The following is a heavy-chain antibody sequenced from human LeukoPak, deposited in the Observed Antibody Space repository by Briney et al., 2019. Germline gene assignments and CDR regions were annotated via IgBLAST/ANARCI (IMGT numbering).Heavy chain of an antibody. Sequence: SETLSLTCAVYGGSFSGYYWSWIRQPPGKGLEWIGEINHSGSTNYNPSLKSRVTISVDTSKNQFSLKLSSVTAADTAVYYCVRDDVRDTAMVLFDYWGQGTLVTVSS. CDR1: GGSFSGYY. V-gene: IGHV4-34*01. J-gene: IGHJ4*02. CDR3: VRDDVRDTAMVLFDY. CDR2: INHSGST. D-gene: IGHD5-18*01.